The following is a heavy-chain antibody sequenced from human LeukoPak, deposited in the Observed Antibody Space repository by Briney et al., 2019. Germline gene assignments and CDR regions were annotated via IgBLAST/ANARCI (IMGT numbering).Heavy chain of an antibody. D-gene: IGHD2-2*01. Sequence: GGSLRLSCAASGFTFSSYVMSWVRQAPGKGLEWVSAIISGGSTYYADSVKGRFTISRDNSKNTLYLQMNSLRAEDTAVYYCAKAAFVVVVLSFDYWGQGTQVTVSS. CDR1: GFTFSSYV. V-gene: IGHV3-23*01. J-gene: IGHJ4*02. CDR2: IISGGST. CDR3: AKAAFVVVVLSFDY.